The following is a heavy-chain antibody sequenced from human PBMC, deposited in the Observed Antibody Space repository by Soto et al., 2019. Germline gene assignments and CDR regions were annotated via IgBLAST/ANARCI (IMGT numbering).Heavy chain of an antibody. CDR3: AKHLDTGYSHYFDY. Sequence: GGSLRLSCAASGFTLSGYAMHWVRQAPGKGLEWVSAISGSGGSTYYADSVKGRFTISRDNSKNTLYLQMNSLRAEDTAVYYCAKHLDTGYSHYFDYWGLGTLVTVSS. CDR2: ISGSGGST. V-gene: IGHV3-23*01. D-gene: IGHD3-9*01. CDR1: GFTLSGYA. J-gene: IGHJ4*02.